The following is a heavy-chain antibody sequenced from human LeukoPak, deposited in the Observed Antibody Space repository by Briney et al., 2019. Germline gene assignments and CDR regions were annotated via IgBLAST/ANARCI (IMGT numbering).Heavy chain of an antibody. J-gene: IGHJ4*02. CDR1: GGSISSYY. CDR2: IYYSGST. D-gene: IGHD3-10*01. Sequence: NPSETLSLTCTVSGGSISSYYWSWIRQPPGKGLEWIGYIYYSGSTNYNPSLKSRVTISVDTSKNQFSLKLSSVTAANTAVYYCARATYYYGSGSYFDYWGQGTLVTVSS. CDR3: ARATYYYGSGSYFDY. V-gene: IGHV4-59*12.